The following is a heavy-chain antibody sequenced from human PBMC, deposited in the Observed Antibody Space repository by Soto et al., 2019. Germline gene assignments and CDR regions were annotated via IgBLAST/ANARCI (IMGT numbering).Heavy chain of an antibody. V-gene: IGHV4-39*01. CDR3: ARSTFWYYHETSGYYGFDT. CDR2: ISFKGTT. Sequence: LSLTGDVSGGSTSSSGYYWGWIRKPPGKGLEWIGSISFKGTTYYNPSLQSRVTISLDTSKNQFSLKLSSVTAADTAVFYCARSTFWYYHETSGYYGFDTWGQGTLVTVSS. CDR1: GGSTSSSGYY. D-gene: IGHD3-22*01. J-gene: IGHJ4*02.